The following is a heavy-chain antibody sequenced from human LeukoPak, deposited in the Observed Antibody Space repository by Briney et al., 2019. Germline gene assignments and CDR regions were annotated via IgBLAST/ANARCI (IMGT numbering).Heavy chain of an antibody. Sequence: ASVKVSCKTSGYRFSNYGISWVRQAPGQGLQWMGWINTYNGNTESAQSLQGRATMTIDTATATAYLEVRSLISDDTAVYYCARDLGEGAKRDLDFWGQGTLVTVSS. D-gene: IGHD1-26*01. V-gene: IGHV1-18*01. CDR2: INTYNGNT. J-gene: IGHJ4*02. CDR3: ARDLGEGAKRDLDF. CDR1: GYRFSNYG.